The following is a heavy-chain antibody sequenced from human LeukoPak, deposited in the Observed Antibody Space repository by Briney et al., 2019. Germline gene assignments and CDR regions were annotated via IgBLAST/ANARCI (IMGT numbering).Heavy chain of an antibody. J-gene: IGHJ4*02. CDR1: GFTFSKYG. Sequence: GGSLRLSCAASGFTFSKYGMHWVRQAPGKGLEWVAFIRYDGRNKYYTDSVKGRFTVSRDNSKNTVFLQMSSLRAEDTAVYYCAKNDYYTSGSDPYYFDYWGQGTLVTVSS. CDR2: IRYDGRNK. V-gene: IGHV3-30*02. D-gene: IGHD3-10*01. CDR3: AKNDYYTSGSDPYYFDY.